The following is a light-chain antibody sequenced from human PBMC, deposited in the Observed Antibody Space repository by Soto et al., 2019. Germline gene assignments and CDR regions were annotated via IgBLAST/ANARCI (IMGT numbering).Light chain of an antibody. CDR2: GAX. J-gene: IGKJ1*01. Sequence: DIRMTQSPSSLSASVGDRFTITCRASQSISTYLNWYQHKPGKAPKXLLNGAXRXXTGVPSRFSGSGSGTDFTLTISRLQPEDIATYFWQQKYRLSRTFGQGTKVDIK. CDR3: QQKYRLSRT. CDR1: QSISTY. V-gene: IGKV1-39*01.